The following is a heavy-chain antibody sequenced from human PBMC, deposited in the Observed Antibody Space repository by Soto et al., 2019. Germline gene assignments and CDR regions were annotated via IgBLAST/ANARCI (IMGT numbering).Heavy chain of an antibody. CDR3: AARVVAAHYYYYGMDV. Sequence: ASVKVSCKASGFTFTSSAVQWVRQARGQRLEWIGWIVVGSGNTNYAQKFQERVTITRDMSTSTAYMELSSLRSEDTAVYYCAARVVAAHYYYYGMDVWGQGTTVTVSS. CDR1: GFTFTSSA. V-gene: IGHV1-58*01. J-gene: IGHJ6*02. D-gene: IGHD2-15*01. CDR2: IVVGSGNT.